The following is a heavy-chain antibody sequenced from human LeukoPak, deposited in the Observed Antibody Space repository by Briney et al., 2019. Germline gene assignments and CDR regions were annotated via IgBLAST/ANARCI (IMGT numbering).Heavy chain of an antibody. CDR3: ARDPLYYYDSSGYPNFDY. Sequence: GGSLRLSCAASGFTFTNYAMSWVRQAPGKGLEWVSGISGSDGSTYYADSVKGRFTISRDNAKNSLYLQMNSLRAEDTAVYYCARDPLYYYDSSGYPNFDYWGQGTLVTVSS. CDR1: GFTFTNYA. J-gene: IGHJ4*02. CDR2: ISGSDGST. V-gene: IGHV3-23*01. D-gene: IGHD3-22*01.